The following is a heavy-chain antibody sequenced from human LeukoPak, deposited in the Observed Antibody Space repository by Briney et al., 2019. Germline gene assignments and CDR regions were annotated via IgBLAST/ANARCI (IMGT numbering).Heavy chain of an antibody. CDR1: WGSLSRHL. Sequence: KSSETLSLTCSVSWGSLSRHLWRWLGPPPGEGRELIGHIHDTGSTFYNPSLGGRVTISLDTSNNLFSLKLTSMTAADTAVYYCARSSSGCSTSSCYFTYWGQGTLVTVS. V-gene: IGHV4-59*11. J-gene: IGHJ4*02. D-gene: IGHD2-2*01. CDR3: ARSSSGCSTSSCYFTY. CDR2: IHDTGST.